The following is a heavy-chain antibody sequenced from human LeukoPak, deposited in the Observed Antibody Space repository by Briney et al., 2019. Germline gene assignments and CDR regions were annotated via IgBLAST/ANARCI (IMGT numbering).Heavy chain of an antibody. V-gene: IGHV1-69*13. CDR3: ARGQVGAMAAFDI. CDR1: VGTFISYA. Sequence: SVKVSCKASVGTFISYAISWVRQAPGQGLEWMGGIIPIFGTANYAQKFEGRVTITADESTSTAYMELSSLRSEDTAVYYCARGQVGAMAAFDIWGQGTMVTVSS. CDR2: IIPIFGTA. J-gene: IGHJ3*02. D-gene: IGHD1-26*01.